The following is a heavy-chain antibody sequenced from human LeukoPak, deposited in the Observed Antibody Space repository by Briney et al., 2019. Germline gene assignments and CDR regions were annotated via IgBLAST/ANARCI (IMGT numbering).Heavy chain of an antibody. CDR2: INHSGST. Sequence: GSLRLSCAASGFTFSSYAMSWIRQPPGKGLEWIGEINHSGSTNYNPSLKSRVTISVDTSKNQFSLKLSSVTAADTAVYYCARDYGDYDYWGQGTLVTVSS. V-gene: IGHV4-34*08. J-gene: IGHJ4*02. D-gene: IGHD4-17*01. CDR1: GFTFSSYA. CDR3: ARDYGDYDY.